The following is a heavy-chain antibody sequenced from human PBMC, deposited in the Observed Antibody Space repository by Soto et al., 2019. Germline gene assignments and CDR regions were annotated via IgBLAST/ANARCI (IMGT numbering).Heavy chain of an antibody. V-gene: IGHV3-33*06. CDR1: GFTFSSSA. CDR2: IWFDGNSQ. D-gene: IGHD6-19*01. J-gene: IGHJ6*03. Sequence: GGSLRLSRVASGFTFSSSAMYWVRHAPGKGLQWVAVIWFDGNSQHYADSVKGRFTISRDNSKDTLHLQMNSLRAEDTAVYYRAKGSGYYYNYMDVWGKGTTVTVSS. CDR3: AKGSGYYYNYMDV.